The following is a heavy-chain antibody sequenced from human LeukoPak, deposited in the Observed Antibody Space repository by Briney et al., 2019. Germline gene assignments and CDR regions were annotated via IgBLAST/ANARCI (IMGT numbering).Heavy chain of an antibody. J-gene: IGHJ4*02. Sequence: PGGSLRLSCAASGFTFSDYYMSWIRQAPGKRLEWVSYISSSGSTIYYADSVKGRFTISRDNAKNSLYLQMNSLRAEDTAVYYCARIGFSPPPYTRTIDYWGQGTLVTVSS. CDR3: ARIGFSPPPYTRTIDY. CDR1: GFTFSDYY. CDR2: ISSSGSTI. D-gene: IGHD1-14*01. V-gene: IGHV3-11*04.